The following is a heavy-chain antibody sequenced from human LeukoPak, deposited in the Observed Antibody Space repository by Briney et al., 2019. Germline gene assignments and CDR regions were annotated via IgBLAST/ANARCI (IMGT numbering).Heavy chain of an antibody. CDR3: ARGYYDSGGYYTEFAI. J-gene: IGHJ4*02. D-gene: IGHD3-22*01. CDR2: IYGSGST. V-gene: IGHV4-4*07. CDR1: GGSISSSY. Sequence: SETLSLTCTVSGGSISSSYWSWLRQPAGKGLEWIGRIYGSGSTDYNPSLRSRITMSGDASGNKFSLKVTSVTAADTAVYFCARGYYDSGGYYTEFAIWGQGTLVTVSS.